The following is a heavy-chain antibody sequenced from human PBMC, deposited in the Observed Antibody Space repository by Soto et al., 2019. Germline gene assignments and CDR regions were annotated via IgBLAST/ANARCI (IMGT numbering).Heavy chain of an antibody. V-gene: IGHV4-34*01. J-gene: IGHJ4*02. Sequence: SETLSLTCAVYGGSFSGYYWSWIRQPPGKGLEWIGEINHSGSTNYNPSLKSRVTISVDTSKNQFSLKLSSVTAADTAVYYCARGKRWLQESYYDYRGQGTLVTVSS. CDR2: INHSGST. CDR1: GGSFSGYY. CDR3: ARGKRWLQESYYDY. D-gene: IGHD5-12*01.